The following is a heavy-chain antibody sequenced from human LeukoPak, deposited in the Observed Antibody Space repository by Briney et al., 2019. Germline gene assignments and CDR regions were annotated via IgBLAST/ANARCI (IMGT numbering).Heavy chain of an antibody. J-gene: IGHJ4*02. CDR3: ARAYYGESTSLDY. D-gene: IGHD4-17*01. CDR1: GGSISSGDYY. CDR2: IYYSGST. V-gene: IGHV4-30-4*01. Sequence: PSETLSLTCTVTGGSISSGDYYWSWIRQPPGKGLEWIGYIYYSGSTYYNPSLKSRVTISVDTSKNQFSLKLSSVTAADTAVYYCARAYYGESTSLDYWGQGTLVTVSS.